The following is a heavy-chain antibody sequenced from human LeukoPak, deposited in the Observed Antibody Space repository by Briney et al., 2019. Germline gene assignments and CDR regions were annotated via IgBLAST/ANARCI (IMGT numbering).Heavy chain of an antibody. V-gene: IGHV3-48*03. CDR3: AKETFYGSGAP. CDR2: ISSSGSTI. J-gene: IGHJ5*02. D-gene: IGHD3-10*01. CDR1: GFTFSSYE. Sequence: GGSLRLSCAASGFTFSSYEMNWVRQAPGKGLEWVSYISSSGSTIYYADSVKGRFTISRDNSKNTLYLQMNSLRAEDTAVYYCAKETFYGSGAPWGQGTLVTVSS.